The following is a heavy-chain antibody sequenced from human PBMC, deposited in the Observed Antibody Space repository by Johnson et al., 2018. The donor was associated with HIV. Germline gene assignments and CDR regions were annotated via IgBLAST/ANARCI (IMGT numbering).Heavy chain of an antibody. CDR2: ISGSGGST. J-gene: IGHJ3*02. CDR1: GFTFSSYA. CDR3: AKDLRGSENEKWASHYYDFGRGYPDQDPRDVVGTFDI. Sequence: EVQLVESGGGLVQPGGSLRLSCAASGFTFSSYAMSCVRQAPGKGLEWVSAISGSGGSTYYADSVKGRFTISRDNSKNTLYLQMNSLRAEDTAVYYCAKDLRGSENEKWASHYYDFGRGYPDQDPRDVVGTFDIWGHGTMVTVSS. V-gene: IGHV3-23*04. D-gene: IGHD3-3*01.